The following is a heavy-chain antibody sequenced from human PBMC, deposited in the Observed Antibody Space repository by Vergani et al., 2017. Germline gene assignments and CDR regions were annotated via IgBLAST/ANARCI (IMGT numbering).Heavy chain of an antibody. CDR1: GFTFSNSA. J-gene: IGHJ4*02. CDR2: ISGHGDRT. CDR3: AREERSNTSPFVGD. D-gene: IGHD2/OR15-2a*01. V-gene: IGHV3-23*01. Sequence: EVHLLYSGGGQVEAGGSLRLSCVASGFTFSNSAMSWVRQTSGKGLEWVSAISGHGDRTYYADSVKGRFTISRDNSKNTVYLQMNSLKAEDRATYYCAREERSNTSPFVGDWGQGTLVTV.